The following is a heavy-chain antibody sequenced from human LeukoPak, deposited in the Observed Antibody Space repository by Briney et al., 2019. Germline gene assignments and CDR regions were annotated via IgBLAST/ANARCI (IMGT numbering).Heavy chain of an antibody. CDR2: IYYSGST. Sequence: PSEALSLTCAVSGGSISSGDYSWNWIRQPPGKGLEWIGYIYYSGSTYYNPSLKSRVTISIDTSKNQFSLKLNSVTAADTAVYYCASGERTYDILTGLGFWGQGTLVTVSS. CDR3: ASGERTYDILTGLGF. J-gene: IGHJ4*02. D-gene: IGHD3-9*01. CDR1: GGSISSGDYS. V-gene: IGHV4-30-4*07.